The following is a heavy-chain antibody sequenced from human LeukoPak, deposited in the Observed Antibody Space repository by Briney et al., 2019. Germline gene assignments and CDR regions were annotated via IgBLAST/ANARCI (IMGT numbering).Heavy chain of an antibody. Sequence: GGSLRLSCAASRFTFSNYAMNWVRQAPGKGLEWVSKISRSGGSTYYADSVKGRFTISRDNSKNTLYLQMNSLRAEDTAVYYCAKARTVTGAFDIWGQGTMVTVSS. CDR2: ISRSGGST. D-gene: IGHD4-17*01. V-gene: IGHV3-23*01. CDR1: RFTFSNYA. J-gene: IGHJ3*02. CDR3: AKARTVTGAFDI.